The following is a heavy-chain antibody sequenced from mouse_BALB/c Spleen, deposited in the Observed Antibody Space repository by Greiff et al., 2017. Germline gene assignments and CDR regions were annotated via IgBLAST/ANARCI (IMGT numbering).Heavy chain of an antibody. J-gene: IGHJ2*01. V-gene: IGHV1-7*01. Sequence: VQLQQSGAELAKPGASVKMSCKASGYTFTSYWMHWVNQRPGQGLEWIGYINPSTGYTEYNQKFKDKATLTADKSSSTAYMQLSSLTSEDSAVYYCARRKYGNYVDYWGQGTTLTVSS. CDR3: ARRKYGNYVDY. D-gene: IGHD2-10*02. CDR2: INPSTGYT. CDR1: GYTFTSYW.